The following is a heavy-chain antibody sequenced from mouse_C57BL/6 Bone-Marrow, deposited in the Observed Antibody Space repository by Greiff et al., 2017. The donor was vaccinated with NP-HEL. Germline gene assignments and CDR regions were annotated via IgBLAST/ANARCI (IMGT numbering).Heavy chain of an antibody. V-gene: IGHV1-82*01. CDR3: ARRDLNYGSFYWYFDV. CDR2: IYPGDGDT. D-gene: IGHD1-1*01. Sequence: QVQLQQSGPELVKPGASVKISCKASGYAFSSSWMNWVKQRPGKGLEWIGRIYPGDGDTNYNGKFKGKATLTADKSSSTAYMQLSSLTSEDSAVYFCARRDLNYGSFYWYFDVWGTGTTVTVSS. CDR1: GYAFSSSW. J-gene: IGHJ1*03.